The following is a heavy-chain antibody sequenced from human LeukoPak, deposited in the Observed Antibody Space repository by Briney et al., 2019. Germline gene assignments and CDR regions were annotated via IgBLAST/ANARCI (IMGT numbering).Heavy chain of an antibody. CDR1: GYTFTSYD. D-gene: IGHD3-10*01. CDR3: ARALGITMVRGVISDY. CDR2: MNPNSGNT. Sequence: ASVKVSCKASGYTFTSYDINWVRQATGQGLEWMGWMNPNSGNTGYAQKFQGRVTMTRNTSISTAYMELSSLRSEDTAVYYCARALGITMVRGVISDYWGQGTLVTVSS. V-gene: IGHV1-8*01. J-gene: IGHJ4*02.